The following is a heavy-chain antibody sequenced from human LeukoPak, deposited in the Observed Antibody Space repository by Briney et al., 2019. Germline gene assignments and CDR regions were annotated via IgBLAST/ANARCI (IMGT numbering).Heavy chain of an antibody. J-gene: IGHJ3*02. D-gene: IGHD2-15*01. CDR1: GYTFTSYG. CDR3: ARLPRYCSGGSCYSAGDAFDI. V-gene: IGHV1-18*01. CDR2: ISAYNGNT. Sequence: ASVKVSCKASGYTFTSYGISWVRQAPGQGLEWMGWISAYNGNTNYAQKLQGRVTMTTDTSTSTAYMELRSLRSDDTAVYYCARLPRYCSGGSCYSAGDAFDIWGQGTMVTVSS.